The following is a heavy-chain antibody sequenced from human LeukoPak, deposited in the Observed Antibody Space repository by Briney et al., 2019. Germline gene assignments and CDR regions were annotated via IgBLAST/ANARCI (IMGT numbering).Heavy chain of an antibody. Sequence: QPGGSLRLSCAASGFTFSSYSMNWVRQAPGKGLEWVSYISSSSNTIYYADSVKGRFTISRDNSKNSLYLQMNSLRTEDTAFYYCAKVRPTRFVESSGWLELGYWGQGTLVTVSS. CDR3: AKVRPTRFVESSGWLELGY. J-gene: IGHJ4*02. CDR1: GFTFSSYS. V-gene: IGHV3-48*04. CDR2: ISSSSNTI. D-gene: IGHD6-19*01.